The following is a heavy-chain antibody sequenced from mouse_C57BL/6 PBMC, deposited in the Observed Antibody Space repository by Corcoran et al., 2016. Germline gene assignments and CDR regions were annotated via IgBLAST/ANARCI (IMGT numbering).Heavy chain of an antibody. D-gene: IGHD2-3*01. V-gene: IGHV1-81*01. CDR1: GYTFTSYG. CDR3: AQCAYDGYYVYAMDY. J-gene: IGHJ4*01. CDR2: IYPRSGNT. Sequence: QVQLQQSGAELARPGASVKLSCKASGYTFTSYGISWVKQRTGQGLEWIGEIYPRSGNTYYNEKFKGKATLTADKSSSTAYMELRSLTSEDSAVYFCAQCAYDGYYVYAMDYWGQGTSGTVSS.